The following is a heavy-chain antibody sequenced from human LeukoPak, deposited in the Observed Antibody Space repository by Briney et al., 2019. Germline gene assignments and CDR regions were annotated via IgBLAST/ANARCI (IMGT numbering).Heavy chain of an antibody. CDR1: GFTFRDHY. V-gene: IGHV3-72*01. J-gene: IGHJ4*02. CDR3: ASFTELFAY. D-gene: IGHD1-26*01. CDR2: TKNKANSYAT. Sequence: GGSLRLSCVASGFTFRDHYIDWVRQAPGKGLEWVGRTKNKANSYATEYAASVKGRFTISRDDSKNSLYLQMNSLKTEDPAVYYCASFTELFAYWGQGTLVTVSS.